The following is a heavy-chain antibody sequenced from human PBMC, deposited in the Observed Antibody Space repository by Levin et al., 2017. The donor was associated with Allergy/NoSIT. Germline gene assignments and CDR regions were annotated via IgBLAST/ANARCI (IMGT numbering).Heavy chain of an antibody. CDR3: AKDHSSTGTDY. CDR1: GFTFSSYG. V-gene: IGHV3-30*18. CDR2: ISYDGSNK. Sequence: GESLKISCAASGFTFSSYGMHWVRQAPGKGLEWVAVISYDGSNKYYADSVKGRFTISRDNSKNTLYLQMNSLRAEDTAVYYCAKDHSSTGTDYWGQGTLVTVSS. J-gene: IGHJ4*02. D-gene: IGHD2-2*01.